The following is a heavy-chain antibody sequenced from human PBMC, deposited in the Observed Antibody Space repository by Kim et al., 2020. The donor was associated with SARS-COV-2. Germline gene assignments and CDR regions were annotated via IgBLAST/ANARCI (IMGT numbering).Heavy chain of an antibody. D-gene: IGHD3-16*01. J-gene: IGHJ6*02. Sequence: GGSLRLSCEASGFSVNDHAMHWVRQAPGKGLEWVSGIYWNGDRKDYADSVKGRFITSRDNAKNSLYLQMNSLRSEDTASYYCIKVISACGVAVWGQGTTV. CDR1: GFSVNDHA. CDR2: IYWNGDRK. V-gene: IGHV3-9*01. CDR3: IKVISACGVAV.